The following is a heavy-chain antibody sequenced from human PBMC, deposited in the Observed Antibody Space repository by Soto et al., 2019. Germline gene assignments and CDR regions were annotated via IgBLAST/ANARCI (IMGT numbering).Heavy chain of an antibody. CDR1: GFTVSNNY. CDR2: IYSGGYT. J-gene: IGHJ4*02. Sequence: GSLGLSCAVSGFTVSNNYMSWVRQAPGKGLEGVSVIYSGGYTAYGDTEKGPLTISRNNTNTTQNLQKNSVGADDTEVYYSAKPAGGGGYWGQGTLVTVAS. V-gene: IGHV3-53*01. D-gene: IGHD3-10*01. CDR3: AKPAGGGGY.